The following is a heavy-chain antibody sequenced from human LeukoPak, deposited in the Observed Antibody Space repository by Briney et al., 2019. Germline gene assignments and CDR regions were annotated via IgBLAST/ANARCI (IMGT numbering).Heavy chain of an antibody. J-gene: IGHJ4*02. Sequence: PGGSLRLSCAASGFTFSSYAMSWVRQAPGKGLEWVSAISGSGGSTYYADSVKGRFTISRGNSKNTLYLQMNSLRAEDTAVYYCAKDTARGVIAYYFDYWGQGTLVTVSS. CDR2: ISGSGGST. CDR1: GFTFSSYA. D-gene: IGHD3-10*01. CDR3: AKDTARGVIAYYFDY. V-gene: IGHV3-23*01.